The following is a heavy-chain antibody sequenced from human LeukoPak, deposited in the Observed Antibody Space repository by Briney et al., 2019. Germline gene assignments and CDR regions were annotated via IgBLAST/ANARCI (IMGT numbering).Heavy chain of an antibody. CDR2: INPNSGGA. Sequence: ASVKVSCKASGYTFTDYYMHWLRQAPGQGLEWMGWINPNSGGANYAQKFQGRVTMTWDTSITTVYMELTRLRSDDAAVYYCARDRARVTGLYYFDYWGQGTLVTVSS. V-gene: IGHV1-2*02. CDR3: ARDRARVTGLYYFDY. D-gene: IGHD2-21*02. CDR1: GYTFTDYY. J-gene: IGHJ4*02.